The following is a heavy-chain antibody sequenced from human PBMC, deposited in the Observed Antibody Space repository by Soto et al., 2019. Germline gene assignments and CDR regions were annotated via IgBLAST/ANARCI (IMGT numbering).Heavy chain of an antibody. V-gene: IGHV1-18*01. Sequence: QVQLVQSGAEVKKPGASVKVSCKASGYTFTSYGISWVRQAPGQGLEWMAWISAYNGNTNYAQKLQGRVTMTTDTSTSTAYMELRSLRSDDTAVYYCARGEDCSSTSCYAGPIDYWGQGTLVTVSS. CDR3: ARGEDCSSTSCYAGPIDY. D-gene: IGHD2-2*01. J-gene: IGHJ4*02. CDR1: GYTFTSYG. CDR2: ISAYNGNT.